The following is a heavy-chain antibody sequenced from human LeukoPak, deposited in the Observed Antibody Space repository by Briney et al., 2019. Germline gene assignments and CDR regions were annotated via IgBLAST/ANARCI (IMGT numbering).Heavy chain of an antibody. Sequence: GRSLRLSCTASGFTFGDYAMSWVRQAPGKGLEWVGFIRSKAYGGTTEYAASVKGRFTISRDDSKSIAYLQMNSLKTEDTAVYYCTRDTEWFGEFPWGQGTLVIVSS. CDR2: IRSKAYGGTT. V-gene: IGHV3-49*04. D-gene: IGHD3-10*01. CDR1: GFTFGDYA. J-gene: IGHJ5*02. CDR3: TRDTEWFGEFP.